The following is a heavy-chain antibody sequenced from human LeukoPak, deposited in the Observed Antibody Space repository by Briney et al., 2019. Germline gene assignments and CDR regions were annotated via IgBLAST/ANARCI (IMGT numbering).Heavy chain of an antibody. CDR2: IYSTGST. D-gene: IGHD4-11*01. J-gene: IGHJ4*02. Sequence: SETLSLTCTVSGGSMSPYHWGWIRQPPGKGLEWTGYIYSTGSTNYNPSLKSRVTISVETSKNQFSLKLSSVTAADTAIYYCARQDYNNYYNFDFWGQGTLVTVSS. V-gene: IGHV4-59*08. CDR1: GGSMSPYH. CDR3: ARQDYNNYYNFDF.